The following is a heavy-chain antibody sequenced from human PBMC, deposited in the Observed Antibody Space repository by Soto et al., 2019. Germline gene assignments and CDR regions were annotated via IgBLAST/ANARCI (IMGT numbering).Heavy chain of an antibody. CDR1: GFTFSSYW. Sequence: SGGSLRLSCAASGFTFSSYWMHWVRQAPGKGLVWVSRINSDGSSTSYADSVKGRFTISRDNAKNTLYLQMNSLRAEDTAVYYCAREDYGDYGFDYWGQGTLVTVSS. CDR3: AREDYGDYGFDY. D-gene: IGHD4-17*01. CDR2: INSDGSST. J-gene: IGHJ4*02. V-gene: IGHV3-74*01.